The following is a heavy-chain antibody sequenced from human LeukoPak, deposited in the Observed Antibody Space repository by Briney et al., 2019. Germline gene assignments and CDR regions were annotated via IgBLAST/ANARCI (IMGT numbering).Heavy chain of an antibody. Sequence: GASVKVSCKASGYTFTSYAMHWVRQAPGQRLEWMGWINAGNGNTKYSQKFQGRVTITRDTSASTAYMELSSLRSEDTAVYYCARAHTPTVTTYDYWGQGTLVTVSS. CDR1: GYTFTSYA. CDR3: ARAHTPTVTTYDY. J-gene: IGHJ4*02. D-gene: IGHD4-17*01. V-gene: IGHV1-3*01. CDR2: INAGNGNT.